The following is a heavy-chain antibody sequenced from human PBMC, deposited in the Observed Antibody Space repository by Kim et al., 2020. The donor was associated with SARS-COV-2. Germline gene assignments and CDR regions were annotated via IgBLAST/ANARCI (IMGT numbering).Heavy chain of an antibody. CDR3: AKCLTMIVVVLDY. CDR2: ISYDGSNK. V-gene: IGHV3-30*18. J-gene: IGHJ4*02. Sequence: GGSLRLSCAASGFTFSSYGMHWVRQAPVKGLEWVAVISYDGSNKYYADSVKGRFTISRDNSKNTLYLQMNSLRAEDTAVYYCAKCLTMIVVVLDYWGQGT. CDR1: GFTFSSYG. D-gene: IGHD3-22*01.